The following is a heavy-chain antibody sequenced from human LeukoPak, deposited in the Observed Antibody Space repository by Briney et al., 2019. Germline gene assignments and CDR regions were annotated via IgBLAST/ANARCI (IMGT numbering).Heavy chain of an antibody. CDR3: VKTLGPSATAAGDY. CDR1: GFTFTSYS. J-gene: IGHJ4*02. Sequence: GGSLRLSCAASGFTFTSYSMNWVRQAPGKGLEWVSTISGGGGSTYYADSVKGRFTISRDNSKNTVYLQMNSLRVDDTAVFYCVKTLGPSATAAGDYWGQGILVTVSS. D-gene: IGHD1-26*01. CDR2: ISGGGGST. V-gene: IGHV3-23*01.